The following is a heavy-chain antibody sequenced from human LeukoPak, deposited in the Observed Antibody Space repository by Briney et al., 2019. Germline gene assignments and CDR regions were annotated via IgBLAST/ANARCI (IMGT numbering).Heavy chain of an antibody. D-gene: IGHD2-2*02. CDR2: ISAYNGNT. Sequence: GASVKVSCKASGYTFTSYGISWVRQAPGQGLEWMGWISAYNGNTNYAQKLQGRVTMTTDTSTSTAYMELRSLRSDDTAVYYCASEPLLYCSSTSCYRGQYNWFDPWGQGTLVTVSS. V-gene: IGHV1-18*01. CDR1: GYTFTSYG. J-gene: IGHJ5*02. CDR3: ASEPLLYCSSTSCYRGQYNWFDP.